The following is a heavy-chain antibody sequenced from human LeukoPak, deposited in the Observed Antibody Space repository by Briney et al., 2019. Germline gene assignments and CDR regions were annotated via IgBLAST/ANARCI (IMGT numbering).Heavy chain of an antibody. Sequence: PSETLSLTCTVSGDSISSYYWSWIRQPPGKGLEWIGYIYYSGNTYYNPALQSRVTISIDTSKTQFPLKLSSVTAADTAVYYCARRAGIAGYFQHWGQGTLVTVSS. CDR1: GDSISSYY. CDR2: IYYSGNT. V-gene: IGHV4-59*08. D-gene: IGHD2-21*01. J-gene: IGHJ1*01. CDR3: ARRAGIAGYFQH.